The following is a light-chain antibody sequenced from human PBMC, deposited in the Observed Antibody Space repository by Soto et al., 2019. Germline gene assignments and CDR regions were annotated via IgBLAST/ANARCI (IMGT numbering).Light chain of an antibody. J-gene: IGLJ7*01. V-gene: IGLV1-44*01. Sequence: QSALTQPHSLSGTPGQRVTIYCSGSTSNIAGNTVHWYQHLPETAPKLLIYIDDQRPSGVPDRFSVSKSGTSASLAISGLQSEDEADYYCATWDDSLNAAVFGGGTQLTVL. CDR1: TSNIAGNT. CDR3: ATWDDSLNAAV. CDR2: IDD.